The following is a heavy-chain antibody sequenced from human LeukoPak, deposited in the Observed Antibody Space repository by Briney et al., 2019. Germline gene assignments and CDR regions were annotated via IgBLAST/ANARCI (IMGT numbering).Heavy chain of an antibody. V-gene: IGHV3-7*01. CDR2: IKQDGSEK. Sequence: GGSLRLSCAASGFTFSSYSMNWVRQAPGKGLEWVANIKQDGSEKYYVDSVKGRFTISRDNAKNSLYLQMNSLRAEDTAVYYCARVGTHLGFWSGYYPLGYWGQGTLVTVSS. J-gene: IGHJ4*02. D-gene: IGHD3-3*01. CDR3: ARVGTHLGFWSGYYPLGY. CDR1: GFTFSSYS.